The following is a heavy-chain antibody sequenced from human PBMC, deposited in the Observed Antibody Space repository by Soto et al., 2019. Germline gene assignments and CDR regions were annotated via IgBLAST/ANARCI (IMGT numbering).Heavy chain of an antibody. Sequence: SETLSLTCTVSGGSISSGDYYWSWIRQPPGKGLEWIGYIYYSGSTYYNPSLRSRVTISVDTSKNQFSLKLSSVTAADTAVYYCAIGVAGNVDYWGQGTLVTVSS. CDR2: IYYSGST. D-gene: IGHD6-19*01. CDR1: GGSISSGDYY. J-gene: IGHJ4*02. V-gene: IGHV4-30-4*01. CDR3: AIGVAGNVDY.